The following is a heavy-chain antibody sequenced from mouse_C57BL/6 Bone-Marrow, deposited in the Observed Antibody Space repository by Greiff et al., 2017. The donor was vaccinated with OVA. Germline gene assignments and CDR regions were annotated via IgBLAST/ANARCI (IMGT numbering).Heavy chain of an antibody. J-gene: IGHJ4*01. V-gene: IGHV1-69*01. CDR2: IDPSDSYT. Sequence: QVQLQQPGAELVMPGASVKLSCKASGYTFTSYWMHWVKQRPGQGLEWIGEIDPSDSYTNYNQKFKGKSTLTVEKSSSTAYMQLSSLTSEDSAVYYCAREDTTVVRDYYAMDYWGQGTSVTVSS. D-gene: IGHD1-1*01. CDR1: GYTFTSYW. CDR3: AREDTTVVRDYYAMDY.